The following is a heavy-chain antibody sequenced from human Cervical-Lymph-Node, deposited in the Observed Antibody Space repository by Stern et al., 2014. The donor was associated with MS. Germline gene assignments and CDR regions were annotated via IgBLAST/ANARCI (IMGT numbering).Heavy chain of an antibody. J-gene: IGHJ4*02. D-gene: IGHD3-3*01. V-gene: IGHV4-31*03. Sequence: QLQLQESGPGLVKPSQTLSLTCTVSGGSISSGGYYWSWIRQHPGKGLEWIGAISYSGSTYYNPSLKSRVTISVDTSKNQFSLKLSSVTAADTAVYYCARVSYDFWSGYYVFDYWGQGTLVTVSS. CDR1: GGSISSGGYY. CDR2: ISYSGST. CDR3: ARVSYDFWSGYYVFDY.